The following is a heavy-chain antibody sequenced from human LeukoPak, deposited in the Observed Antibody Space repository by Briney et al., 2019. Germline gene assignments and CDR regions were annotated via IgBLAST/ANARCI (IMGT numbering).Heavy chain of an antibody. J-gene: IGHJ4*02. CDR3: ARVKSGSYFGLFDY. CDR2: IIPIFGTA. Sequence: SVKVSCKASGGTLSSYAISWVRQAPGQGLEWMGGIIPIFGTANYAQKFQGRVTITADKSTSTAYMELSSLRSEDTAVYYCARVKSGSYFGLFDYWGQGTLVTVSS. CDR1: GGTLSSYA. D-gene: IGHD1-26*01. V-gene: IGHV1-69*06.